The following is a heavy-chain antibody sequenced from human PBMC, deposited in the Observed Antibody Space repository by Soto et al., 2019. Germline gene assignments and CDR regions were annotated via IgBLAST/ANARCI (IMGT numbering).Heavy chain of an antibody. CDR3: ARSFGEPDY. V-gene: IGHV3-30-3*01. D-gene: IGHD3-16*01. CDR2: ISHDGSNK. J-gene: IGHJ4*02. Sequence: QVQLVESGGGVVQPGRSLRLSCAASGFTFSNYAMHWVRQAPGKGLEWVAAISHDGSNKYYADSVKGRFTFSRDNSKNTMYLQRDSLRPEDTAVYYCARSFGEPDYWGQGTLVTVSS. CDR1: GFTFSNYA.